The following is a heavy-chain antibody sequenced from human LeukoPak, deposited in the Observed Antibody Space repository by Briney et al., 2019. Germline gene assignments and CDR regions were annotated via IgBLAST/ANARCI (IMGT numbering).Heavy chain of an antibody. J-gene: IGHJ6*02. V-gene: IGHV4-39*01. D-gene: IGHD2-2*01. CDR3: ARADCSSTSCYDYYYGMDV. CDR1: GGSISSSSYY. CDR2: IYYSGST. Sequence: PSETLSLTCTVSGGSISSSSYYWGWIRQPPGKGLEWIGSIYYSGSTYYNPSLKSRGTISVDTSKNQFSLKLSSVTAADTAVYYCARADCSSTSCYDYYYGMDVWGQGTTVTVSS.